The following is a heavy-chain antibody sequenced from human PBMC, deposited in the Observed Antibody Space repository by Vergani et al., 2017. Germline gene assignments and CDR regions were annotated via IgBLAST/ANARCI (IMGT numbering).Heavy chain of an antibody. CDR1: GFTFSSYA. J-gene: IGHJ6*02. CDR3: ARYCTSGGCPHHYGMDV. CDR2: IGSSGPYI. D-gene: IGHD2-8*01. Sequence: EVQLLESGGNLVQPGGSLRLSCAASGFTFSSYAMSWVRQAPGKGLEWVAFIGSSGPYINYADSVKGRFIISRDNTNNSLFLQLRSLRAEDAAVYYCARYCTSGGCPHHYGMDVWGQGATVTVSS. V-gene: IGHV3-21*06.